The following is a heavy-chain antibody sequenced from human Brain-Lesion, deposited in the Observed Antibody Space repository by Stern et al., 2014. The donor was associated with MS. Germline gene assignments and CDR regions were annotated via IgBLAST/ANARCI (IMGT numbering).Heavy chain of an antibody. Sequence: VQLVESGGGLVKPGGSLTLSCAGSGFTFSNVLMNWVRQPPGQGLEWVARIKSRTDGGTEDYAAPVKGRFTISRDDSKNTLYLQIDNLRADDTAVYYCTTIGYSASRSGFFDFWGQGTLVTVSS. CDR3: TTIGYSASRSGFFDF. V-gene: IGHV3-15*05. CDR2: IKSRTDGGTE. J-gene: IGHJ4*02. CDR1: GFTFSNVL. D-gene: IGHD5-18*01.